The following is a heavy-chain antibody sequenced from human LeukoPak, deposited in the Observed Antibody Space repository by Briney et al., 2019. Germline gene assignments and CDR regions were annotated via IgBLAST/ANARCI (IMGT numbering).Heavy chain of an antibody. V-gene: IGHV1/OR15-3*02. CDR1: GYTFTGYY. J-gene: IGHJ6*03. CDR2: INAGNGST. Sequence: ASVKVSCKASGYTFTGYYMHWVRQAPGQRLEWMGWINAGNGSTKYSQEFQGRVTITRDTSTSTAYMELRSLRSDDTAVYYCARDLGSSWYRYYYYYYMDVWGKGTTVTVSS. D-gene: IGHD6-13*01. CDR3: ARDLGSSWYRYYYYYYMDV.